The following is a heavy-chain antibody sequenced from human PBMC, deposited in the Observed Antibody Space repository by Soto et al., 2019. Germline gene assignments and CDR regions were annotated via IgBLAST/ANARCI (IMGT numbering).Heavy chain of an antibody. CDR1: GGSISSYY. Sequence: PPETLSLTCSVSGGSISSYYWSWIRQPPGKGLEWIGYIYYSGSTNYNPSLKSRVTISVDTSKNQFSLKLSSVTAADTAVYYCARPYSSSWYGPYYYGMDVWGQGTTVTVSS. D-gene: IGHD6-13*01. CDR3: ARPYSSSWYGPYYYGMDV. V-gene: IGHV4-59*08. J-gene: IGHJ6*02. CDR2: IYYSGST.